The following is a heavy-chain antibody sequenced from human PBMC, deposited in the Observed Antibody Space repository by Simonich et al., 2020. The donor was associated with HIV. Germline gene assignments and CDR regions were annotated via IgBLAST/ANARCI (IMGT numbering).Heavy chain of an antibody. V-gene: IGHV3-20*04. Sequence: VQLVESGGGVVQPGRSLTLSCAASGFTFSSYGMHWVRQAPGKGLEWVSGINWNGGSTGYADSVKGRFTISRDNAKNSLYLQMNSLRAEDTALYYCARLGYGDYGPLNWYFDLWGRGTLVTVSS. CDR2: INWNGGST. D-gene: IGHD4-17*01. CDR3: ARLGYGDYGPLNWYFDL. CDR1: GFTFSSYG. J-gene: IGHJ2*01.